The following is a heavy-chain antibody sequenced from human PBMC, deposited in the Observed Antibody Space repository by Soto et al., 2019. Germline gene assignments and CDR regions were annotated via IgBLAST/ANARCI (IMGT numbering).Heavy chain of an antibody. CDR3: EKRAYQILVGYRYSFDY. CDR1: GFTFSSYA. V-gene: IGHV3-23*01. J-gene: IGHJ4*01. CDR2: ISGSGGST. Sequence: GGSLRLSCAASGFTFSSYAMSWVRQAPGKGLEWVSAISGSGGSTYYADSVKGRFTISRDNSKNTLYLQMNSLRAEDTTVYSCEKRAYQILVGYRYSFDYWGHGTLVTVSS. D-gene: IGHD1-26*01.